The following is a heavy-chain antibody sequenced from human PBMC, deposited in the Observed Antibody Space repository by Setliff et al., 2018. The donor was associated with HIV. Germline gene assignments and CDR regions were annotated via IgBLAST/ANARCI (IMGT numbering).Heavy chain of an antibody. V-gene: IGHV4-59*08. CDR1: GGSISSTY. D-gene: IGHD3-3*01. CDR2: IYYTGTT. CDR3: ARRGFWSDGRAFDI. Sequence: SETLSLTCTVSGGSISSTYWSWIRQPPGKGLEWIGYIYYTGTTDYSPSFKSRVTISLDTSKTQFSLKLSSVTAADTAVYYCARRGFWSDGRAFDIWGQGTMVTVSS. J-gene: IGHJ3*02.